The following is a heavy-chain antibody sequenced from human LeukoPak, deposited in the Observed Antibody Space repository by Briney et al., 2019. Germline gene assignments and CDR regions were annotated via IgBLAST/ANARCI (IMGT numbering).Heavy chain of an antibody. D-gene: IGHD5-18*01. CDR1: GGSISSYY. J-gene: IGHJ3*02. Sequence: SETLSLTCTVSGGSISSYYWSWIRQPPGKGLEWIGYIYYSGSTNYNPSLKSRVTISVDTSKNQFSLKLSSVTAADTAVYYCARYTAMVAFHAHGFDIWGQGTVVTVSS. CDR3: ARYTAMVAFHAHGFDI. CDR2: IYYSGST. V-gene: IGHV4-59*01.